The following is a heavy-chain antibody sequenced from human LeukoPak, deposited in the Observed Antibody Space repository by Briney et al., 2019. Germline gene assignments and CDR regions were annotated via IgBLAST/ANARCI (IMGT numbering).Heavy chain of an antibody. CDR3: ARGTTAMDNDY. J-gene: IGHJ4*02. CDR2: IYYSGST. Sequence: AETLSLTCTVSCGSISIYYWSWIRQPPGKGLEWIGYIYYSGSTNYNPSLKSPVTISVDTSKNQFTLKLRTATAADTAVYYSARGTTAMDNDYWGQGTLVTVSS. D-gene: IGHD5-18*01. V-gene: IGHV4-59*01. CDR1: CGSISIYY.